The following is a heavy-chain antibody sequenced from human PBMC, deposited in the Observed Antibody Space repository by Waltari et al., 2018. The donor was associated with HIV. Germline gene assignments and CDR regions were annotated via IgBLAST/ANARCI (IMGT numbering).Heavy chain of an antibody. J-gene: IGHJ6*02. Sequence: QVQLVQSGAEVKKPGSSVKVSCKASGGTFSSYAISWVRQAPGQGLEWMGGIIPIFGAANYAQKFQGRVTITADESTSSAYMELSSLRSDDTAVYYCARVMVRGVIITDYYYGMDVWGQGTTVTVSS. CDR2: IIPIFGAA. CDR3: ARVMVRGVIITDYYYGMDV. D-gene: IGHD3-10*01. V-gene: IGHV1-69*01. CDR1: GGTFSSYA.